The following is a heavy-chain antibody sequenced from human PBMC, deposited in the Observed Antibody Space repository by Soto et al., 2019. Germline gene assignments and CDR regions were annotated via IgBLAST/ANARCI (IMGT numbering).Heavy chain of an antibody. J-gene: IGHJ6*02. CDR3: ARDYLKIVVVPAAMGYYYYGMDV. V-gene: IGHV3-21*01. D-gene: IGHD2-2*01. CDR1: GFTFSSYS. CDR2: ISSSSSYI. Sequence: GGSLRLSCAASGFTFSSYSMNWVRQAPGKGLEWVSSISSSSSYIYYADSVKGRFTISRDNAKNSLYLQMNSLRAEDTAVYYCARDYLKIVVVPAAMGYYYYGMDVWGQGTTVTVYS.